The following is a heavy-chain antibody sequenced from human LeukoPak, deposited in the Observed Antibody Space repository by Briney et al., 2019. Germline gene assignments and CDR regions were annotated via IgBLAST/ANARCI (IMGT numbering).Heavy chain of an antibody. CDR2: IYPGDSDT. D-gene: IGHD3-3*01. Sequence: GESLKISCKGSGYSFTSYWIGWVRQMPGKGLEWMGIIYPGDSDTRYSPSFQGQVTISADKSISTAYLQWSSLKASDTAMYYCARQDTYDFWSGYPDAFDIWGQGTMVTVSS. V-gene: IGHV5-51*01. CDR1: GYSFTSYW. J-gene: IGHJ3*02. CDR3: ARQDTYDFWSGYPDAFDI.